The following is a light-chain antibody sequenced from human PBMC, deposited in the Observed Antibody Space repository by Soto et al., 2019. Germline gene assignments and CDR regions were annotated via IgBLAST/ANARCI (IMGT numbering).Light chain of an antibody. CDR1: QSVRANY. CDR3: LQYGSSPLT. V-gene: IGKV3-20*01. J-gene: IGKJ3*01. Sequence: EIVLTQSPGTLSLSPGERATLSCRASQSVRANYVAWYQQKPGQAPRVLIYHASSGATGIPDRFSGSGSGTDFTLAISRLEPEDFAVYYCLQYGSSPLTFGPGTKVDIK. CDR2: HAS.